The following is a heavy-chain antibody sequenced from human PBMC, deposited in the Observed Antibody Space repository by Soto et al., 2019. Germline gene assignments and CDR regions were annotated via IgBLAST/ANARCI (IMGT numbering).Heavy chain of an antibody. D-gene: IGHD5-12*01. CDR3: AREEWLRLYYFDY. CDR1: GYTFTGYY. J-gene: IGHJ4*02. Sequence: RASVKVSCKASGYTFTGYYMHWVRQAPGQGLEWMGWINPNSGGTNYAQKFQGRVTMTRDTSISTTYMELSRLRSDDTAVYYCAREEWLRLYYFDYWGQGTLVTVSS. V-gene: IGHV1-2*02. CDR2: INPNSGGT.